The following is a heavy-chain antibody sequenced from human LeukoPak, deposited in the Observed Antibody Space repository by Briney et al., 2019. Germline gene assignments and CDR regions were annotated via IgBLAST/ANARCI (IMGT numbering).Heavy chain of an antibody. J-gene: IGHJ3*02. CDR3: ARQIAAGSRAFDI. D-gene: IGHD6-13*01. CDR2: TYYSGST. Sequence: SETLSLTCTVSGGSISSYYWSWIRQPPGKGLEWIGYTYYSGSTNYNPSLKSRVTISVDTSRNQFSLKLSSVTAADTAVYYCARQIAAGSRAFDIWGQGTMVTVSS. CDR1: GGSISSYY. V-gene: IGHV4-59*08.